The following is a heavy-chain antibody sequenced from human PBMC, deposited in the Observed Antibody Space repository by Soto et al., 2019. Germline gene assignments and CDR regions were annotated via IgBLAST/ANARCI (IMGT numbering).Heavy chain of an antibody. CDR1: GFTFSHYS. CDR2: VSSSSSTK. D-gene: IGHD2-15*01. Sequence: EVQVVESGGGLVQPGGSLRLSCAASGFTFSHYSMNWVRQAPGKGLEWISYVSSSSSTKFYADSVKGRFTISRDNAMNSLYLQMNSLRAEDTAVYYCARDIDGGGQGTLVTVSS. V-gene: IGHV3-48*01. CDR3: ARDIDG. J-gene: IGHJ4*02.